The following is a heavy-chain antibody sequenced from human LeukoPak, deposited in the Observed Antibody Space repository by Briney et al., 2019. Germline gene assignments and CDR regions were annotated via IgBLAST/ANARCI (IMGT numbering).Heavy chain of an antibody. Sequence: PSETLSLTCTVSGGSISTANYYWSWIRQPPGKGLEWIGYIYYSGSTNYNPSLKSRVTISVDTSKNQFSLKLSSVTAADTAVYYCARENYYDRAFDIWGQGTMVTVSS. V-gene: IGHV4-61*01. J-gene: IGHJ3*02. CDR2: IYYSGST. D-gene: IGHD3-22*01. CDR3: ARENYYDRAFDI. CDR1: GGSISTANYY.